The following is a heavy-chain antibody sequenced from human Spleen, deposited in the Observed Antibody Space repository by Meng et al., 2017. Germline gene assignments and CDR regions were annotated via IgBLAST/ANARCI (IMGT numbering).Heavy chain of an antibody. CDR3: ARDKGKMATIPHFDC. CDR2: IYTTGST. J-gene: IGHJ4*02. V-gene: IGHV4-4*07. CDR1: GGSISTYH. D-gene: IGHD5-24*01. Sequence: SETLSLTCTVSGGSISTYHWSWIRQPAGKGLEWIGRIYTTGSTNYNPSLKSRVTMSVDTSKNQFSLKLSSVTAADTAVYYCARDKGKMATIPHFDCWGQGTLVTVSS.